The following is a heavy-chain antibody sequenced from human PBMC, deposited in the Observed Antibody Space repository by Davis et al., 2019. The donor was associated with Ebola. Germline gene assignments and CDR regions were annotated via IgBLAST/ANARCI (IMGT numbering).Heavy chain of an antibody. CDR3: ARGWFLEWLLSDYYGMDV. V-gene: IGHV3-66*01. CDR1: GFTVSSNY. J-gene: IGHJ6*02. Sequence: GESLKISCAASGFTVSSNYMSWVRQAPGKGLEWVSVIYSGGSTYYADSVKGRFTISRDNSKNTLYLQMNSLRAEDTAVYYCARGWFLEWLLSDYYGMDVWGQGTTVTVSS. D-gene: IGHD3-3*01. CDR2: IYSGGST.